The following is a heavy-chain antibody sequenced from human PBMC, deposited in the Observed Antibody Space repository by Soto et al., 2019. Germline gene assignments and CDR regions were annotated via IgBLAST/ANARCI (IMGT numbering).Heavy chain of an antibody. V-gene: IGHV4-39*07. CDR3: ARDRGGDYTSDAFDI. CDR2: IYYSGST. D-gene: IGHD4-17*01. J-gene: IGHJ3*02. Sequence: SETLSLTCTVSGGSISSSSYYWGWIRQPPGKGLECIGSIYYSGSTYYNPSLKSRVTISVDTSKNQFSLKLSSVTAADTALYYCARDRGGDYTSDAFDIWGPGTMVTVS. CDR1: GGSISSSSYY.